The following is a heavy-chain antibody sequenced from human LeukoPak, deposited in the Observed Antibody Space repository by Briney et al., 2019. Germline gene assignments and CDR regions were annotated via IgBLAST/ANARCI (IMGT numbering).Heavy chain of an antibody. D-gene: IGHD3-22*01. V-gene: IGHV1-2*02. CDR2: INPNSGGT. CDR1: GYTFTDYS. J-gene: IGHJ4*02. CDR3: ARNTYYYDSSAGTFDF. Sequence: ASVKVSCKASGYTFTDYSMHWVRQAPGQGLEWMGWINPNSGGTNYAQKFQGRVTMTRDTSISIAYMELSRLRSDDTAVFYCARNTYYYDSSAGTFDFWGQGTLVTVSS.